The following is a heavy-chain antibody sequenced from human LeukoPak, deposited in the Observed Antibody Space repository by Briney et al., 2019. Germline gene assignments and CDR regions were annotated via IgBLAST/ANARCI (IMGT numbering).Heavy chain of an antibody. D-gene: IGHD5-18*01. J-gene: IGHJ4*02. CDR3: ARSDGYGPLDY. CDR1: GGSISSYF. V-gene: IGHV4-59*01. Sequence: SETLSLTCTVSGGSISSYFWSWIRQPPGKGLEWIGYIYNSGSTNYNPSLKSRVTISVDTSKNQFSLKLSSVTAADTAVYYCARSDGYGPLDYWGPGSLVTVSS. CDR2: IYNSGST.